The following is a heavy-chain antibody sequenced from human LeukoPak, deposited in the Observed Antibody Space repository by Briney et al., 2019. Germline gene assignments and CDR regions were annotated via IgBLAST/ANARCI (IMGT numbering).Heavy chain of an antibody. CDR3: ARHPYYSCYDD. CDR2: ISYDRSNI. J-gene: IGHJ4*02. V-gene: IGHV3-30*04. D-gene: IGHD4-11*01. CDR1: GFTFSSYA. Sequence: GGSLRLSCAASGFTFSSYAMHWVRQAPGKGLEWVSVISYDRSNIYYADSVKGRFTISRDNPKNTLYLQMNSLRAEDTAVYYCARHPYYSCYDDWGQGTMVTDSS.